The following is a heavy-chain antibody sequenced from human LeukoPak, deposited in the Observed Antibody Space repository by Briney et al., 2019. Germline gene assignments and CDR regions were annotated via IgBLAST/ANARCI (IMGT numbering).Heavy chain of an antibody. Sequence: GGSLRLSCAASGFTFSSYAMSWVRQVPGKGLEWVSAISDSGGNTYYADFVRGRFTISRDNSKNTLSLQMNSLRAEDTAMYFCAKDAGRSDVDYFDYWGQGTLVTVSS. CDR3: AKDAGRSDVDYFDY. CDR2: ISDSGGNT. V-gene: IGHV3-23*01. J-gene: IGHJ4*02. D-gene: IGHD1-26*01. CDR1: GFTFSSYA.